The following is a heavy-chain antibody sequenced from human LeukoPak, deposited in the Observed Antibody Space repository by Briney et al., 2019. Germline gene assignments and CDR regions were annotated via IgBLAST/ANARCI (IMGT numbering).Heavy chain of an antibody. CDR3: ARQELVRASDAFDI. CDR1: GGSISSYY. J-gene: IGHJ3*02. V-gene: IGHV4-59*08. CDR2: IYYSGST. Sequence: PSETLSLTCTVSGGSISSYYWSWIRQPPGKGLEWIGYIYYSGSTNYNPSLKSRVTISVDTSKNQFSLKLSSVTAADTAVYYCARQELVRASDAFDIWGQGTMVTVSS. D-gene: IGHD6-6*01.